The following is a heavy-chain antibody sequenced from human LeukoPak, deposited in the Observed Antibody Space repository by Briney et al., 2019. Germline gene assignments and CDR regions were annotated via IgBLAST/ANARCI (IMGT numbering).Heavy chain of an antibody. Sequence: GGSPRLSCAASGFTFSSYAMSWVRQAPGKGLEWVSAISGSGGSTYYADSVKGRFTISRDNSKNTLYLQMNSLRAEDTAVYYCAKDRGCSSTSCYFEYYFDYWGQGTLVTVSS. CDR1: GFTFSSYA. V-gene: IGHV3-23*01. J-gene: IGHJ4*02. D-gene: IGHD2-2*01. CDR3: AKDRGCSSTSCYFEYYFDY. CDR2: ISGSGGST.